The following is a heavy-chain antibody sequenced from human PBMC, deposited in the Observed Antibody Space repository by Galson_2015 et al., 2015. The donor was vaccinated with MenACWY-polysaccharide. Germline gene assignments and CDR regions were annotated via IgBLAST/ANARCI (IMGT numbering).Heavy chain of an antibody. CDR2: ISSSGSTI. Sequence: SLRLSCAASGFTFSSCDMNWVRQAPGTGLEWVSYISSSGSTIYYPDSVKGRFTISRDNAKNSLFLQMNSLRAEDTAVYYCARDYYDSSGYPASNDYWGQGALVTVSS. CDR1: GFTFSSCD. D-gene: IGHD3-22*01. J-gene: IGHJ4*02. V-gene: IGHV3-48*03. CDR3: ARDYYDSSGYPASNDY.